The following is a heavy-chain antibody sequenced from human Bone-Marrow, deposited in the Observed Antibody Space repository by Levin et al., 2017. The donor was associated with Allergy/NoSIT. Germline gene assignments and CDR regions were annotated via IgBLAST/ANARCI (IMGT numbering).Heavy chain of an antibody. CDR1: GYIFNAYY. V-gene: IGHV1-2*02. J-gene: IGHJ5*02. Sequence: GESLKISCKASGYIFNAYYLNWVRQAPGQGLEWMGWINPSGGTNYAQNFQGRVTMTRDTSISTAYMELSRLKSDDTAVYYCARDIKNGFDPWGQGTLVTVSS. CDR3: ARDIKNGFDP. D-gene: IGHD2-8*01. CDR2: INPSGGT.